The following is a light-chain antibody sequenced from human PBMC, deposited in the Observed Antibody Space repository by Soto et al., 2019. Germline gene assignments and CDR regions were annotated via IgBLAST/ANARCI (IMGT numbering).Light chain of an antibody. Sequence: QSVLTQPASVSGSPGQSVTISCTGTSNDVGGYNYVSWYQQHPGKAPKLMIYEVSKRPSGVPDRFSGSKSGNTASLTVSGLQAEDEADYYCSSYAGSNNFVFGTGTKVTV. V-gene: IGLV2-8*01. CDR1: SNDVGGYNY. CDR2: EVS. CDR3: SSYAGSNNFV. J-gene: IGLJ1*01.